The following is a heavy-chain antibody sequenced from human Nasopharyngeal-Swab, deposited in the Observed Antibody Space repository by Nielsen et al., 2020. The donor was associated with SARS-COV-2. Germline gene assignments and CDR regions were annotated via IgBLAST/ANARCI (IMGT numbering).Heavy chain of an antibody. D-gene: IGHD6-6*01. CDR3: ARGSSSYYFDY. CDR2: ISYDGSNK. Sequence: GESLKLSCAASGFTFSSYAMHWVRQAPGKGLEWVAVISYDGSNKYYADSVKGRFTISRDNSKNTLYLQMNSLRAEDTAVYYCARGSSSYYFDYWGQGTLVTDSS. J-gene: IGHJ4*02. V-gene: IGHV3-30-3*01. CDR1: GFTFSSYA.